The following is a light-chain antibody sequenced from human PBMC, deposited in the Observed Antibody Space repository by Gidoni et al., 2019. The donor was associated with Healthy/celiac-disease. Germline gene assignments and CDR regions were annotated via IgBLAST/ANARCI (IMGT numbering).Light chain of an antibody. CDR2: EVS. CDR1: SSDVGSYNL. J-gene: IGLJ1*01. CDR3: CSYAGSSTPYV. Sequence: QSALTQPASVSGSPGQSITISCTGTSSDVGSYNLVSWYPQHPGKAPKLMIYEVSKRPSGVSNRFSGSKSGNTASLTNSGLQAEDEADYYCCSYAGSSTPYVFGTGTKVTVL. V-gene: IGLV2-23*02.